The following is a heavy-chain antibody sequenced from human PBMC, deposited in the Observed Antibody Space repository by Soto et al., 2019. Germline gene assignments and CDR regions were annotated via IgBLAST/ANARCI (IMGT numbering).Heavy chain of an antibody. J-gene: IGHJ5*02. Sequence: ASVKVSCKASGYTFTSYYMHWVRQAPGQGLEWMGIINPSGGSTSYVQKFQGRVTMTRDTSTSTVYMELSSLRSEDTAVYYCARSPPSLAVAGMSDWFDPWGQGTLVTVSS. V-gene: IGHV1-46*01. CDR3: ARSPPSLAVAGMSDWFDP. CDR1: GYTFTSYY. D-gene: IGHD6-19*01. CDR2: INPSGGST.